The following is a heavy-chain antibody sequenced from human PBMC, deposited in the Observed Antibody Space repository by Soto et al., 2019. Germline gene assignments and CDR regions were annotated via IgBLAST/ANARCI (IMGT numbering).Heavy chain of an antibody. J-gene: IGHJ2*01. V-gene: IGHV1-69*06. CDR1: GGTINSYA. CDR2: IITSFGTT. D-gene: IGHD2-21*02. CDR3: ARSLVVTAKVGYFDL. Sequence: QVQLVQSGAEVKKPGSSVKVSCKASGGTINSYAVSWVRQAPGQGLEWMGGIITSFGTTNYAQKFQGRLTITADKSTNTAYMELSSLRSDDTAVYYCARSLVVTAKVGYFDLWGRGTLVTVSS.